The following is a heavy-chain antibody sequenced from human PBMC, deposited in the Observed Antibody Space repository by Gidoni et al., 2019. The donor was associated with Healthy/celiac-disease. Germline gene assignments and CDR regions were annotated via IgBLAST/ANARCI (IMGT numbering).Heavy chain of an antibody. CDR2: IRSKAYGGTT. V-gene: IGHV3-49*05. CDR3: TRGSGYDYYDSSGYVDY. D-gene: IGHD3-22*01. CDR1: GFTFGDYA. J-gene: IGHJ4*02. Sequence: EVQLVESGGGLVKPGRSLRLSCTASGFTFGDYAMSWFRQAPGKGLEWVGFIRSKAYGGTTEYAASVKGRFTISRDDSKSIAYLQMNSLKTEDTAVYYCTRGSGYDYYDSSGYVDYWGQGTLVTVSS.